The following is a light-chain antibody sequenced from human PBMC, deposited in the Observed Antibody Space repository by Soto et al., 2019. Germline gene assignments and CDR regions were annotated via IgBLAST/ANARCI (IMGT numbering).Light chain of an antibody. CDR3: QHYGCPGT. CDR1: QSVRNNY. Sequence: EIVLTQSPGTLSLSPGERATLSCRASQSVRNNYLAWYQHEPGQATRLLIYGSSNRATGIPDRFSCSGSGTFTTLIISRLAAEYLADYCWQHYGCPGTFGQGTKVDIK. V-gene: IGKV3-20*01. CDR2: GSS. J-gene: IGKJ1*01.